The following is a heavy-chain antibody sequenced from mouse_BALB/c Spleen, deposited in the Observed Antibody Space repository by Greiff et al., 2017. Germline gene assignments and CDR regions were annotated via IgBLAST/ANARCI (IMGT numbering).Heavy chain of an antibody. CDR2: ISSGGSYT. D-gene: IGHD3-3*01. J-gene: IGHJ4*01. CDR1: GFTFSSYA. V-gene: IGHV5-9-3*01. Sequence: EVQLVESGGGLVKPGGSLKLSCAASGFTFSSYAMSWVRQTPEKRLEWVATISSGGSYTYYPDSVKGRFTISRDNAKNTLYLQMSSLRSEDTAMYYCERHLGFPYAMDYWGQGTSVTVSS. CDR3: ERHLGFPYAMDY.